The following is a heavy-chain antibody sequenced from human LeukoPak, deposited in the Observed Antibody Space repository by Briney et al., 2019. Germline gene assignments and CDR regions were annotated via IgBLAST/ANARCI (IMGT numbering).Heavy chain of an antibody. J-gene: IGHJ6*02. CDR1: GFTFISYA. D-gene: IGHD5-12*01. CDR3: ASQVADYYYYGMDV. CDR2: ISYDGSNK. Sequence: GGSLRLSCAASGFTFISYAMHWVRQAPGKGLEWVAVISYDGSNKYYADSVKGRFTISRDNSKNTLYLQMSSLRTEDTAVYYCASQVADYYYYGMDVWGQGTTVTVSS. V-gene: IGHV3-30-3*01.